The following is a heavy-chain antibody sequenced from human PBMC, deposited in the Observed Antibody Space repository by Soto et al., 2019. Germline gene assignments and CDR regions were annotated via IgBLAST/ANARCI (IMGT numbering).Heavy chain of an antibody. Sequence: GESLKISCKGSGYSFTSYWIGWVRQMPGKGLEWMGIIYPGDSDTRYSPSFQGQVTISADKSISTAYLQWSSLKASDTAMYYCARHRTKQQLVPVGYYYYGMDVWGQGTTVTVSS. CDR2: IYPGDSDT. V-gene: IGHV5-51*01. CDR3: ARHRTKQQLVPVGYYYYGMDV. D-gene: IGHD6-13*01. CDR1: GYSFTSYW. J-gene: IGHJ6*02.